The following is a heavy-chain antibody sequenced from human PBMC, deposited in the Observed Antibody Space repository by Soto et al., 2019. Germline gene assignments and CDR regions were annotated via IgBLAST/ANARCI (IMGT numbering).Heavy chain of an antibody. CDR1: GFTFSSYA. CDR3: AKDAELPVDSSGWYSWFDP. Sequence: EVQLLESGGGLVQPGGSLRLSCAASGFTFSSYAMSWVRQAPGKGLEWVSAISGSGGSTYYADSVKGRFTISRDNSKNTLYLQMNSQRAEDTAVYYCAKDAELPVDSSGWYSWFDPWGQGTLVTVAS. V-gene: IGHV3-23*01. CDR2: ISGSGGST. J-gene: IGHJ5*02. D-gene: IGHD6-19*01.